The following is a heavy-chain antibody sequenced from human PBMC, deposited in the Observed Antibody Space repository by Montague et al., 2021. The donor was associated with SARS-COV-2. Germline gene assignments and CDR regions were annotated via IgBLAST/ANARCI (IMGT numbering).Heavy chain of an antibody. CDR2: ISSSSSYI. D-gene: IGHD3-9*01. CDR1: GFTFSSYS. CDR3: ARGDFDWLLSFHYGMDV. J-gene: IGHJ6*02. V-gene: IGHV3-21*01. Sequence: SLSLSFSASGFTFSSYSMNWVRQAPGKGLEWVSSISSSSSYIYYADSVKGRFTISRDNAKNSLYLQMNSLRAEDTAVYYCARGDFDWLLSFHYGMDVWGQGTTVTVSS.